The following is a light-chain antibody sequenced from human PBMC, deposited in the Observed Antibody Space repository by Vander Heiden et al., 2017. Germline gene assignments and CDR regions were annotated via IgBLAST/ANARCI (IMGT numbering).Light chain of an antibody. CDR3: SSYAGNNIFI. J-gene: IGLJ2*01. V-gene: IGLV2-8*01. CDR1: SSDVGGYNF. Sequence: QSALTQPPSASGSPGQSVTISCTGTSSDVGGYNFVSWYQQNPTKAPKLMIYGVSKRPAGVPDRFSGSKSGNTASLTVSALQDEDEADYYCSSYAGNNIFIFGGGTKLTVL. CDR2: GVS.